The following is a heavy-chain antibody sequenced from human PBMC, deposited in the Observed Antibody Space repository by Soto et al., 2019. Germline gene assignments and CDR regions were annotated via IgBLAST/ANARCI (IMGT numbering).Heavy chain of an antibody. V-gene: IGHV1-18*01. J-gene: IGHJ4*02. Sequence: QVQLVQSGAEVKKPGASVKVSCKASGYTFSSYFISWVRQAPGQGLEWMGWISAYNGNTNYAQNLQGRVTMTTDTXXXXXXXXXXXXXXXXXXXXXXXXXLPPVDYWGQGTLVTVCS. CDR3: XXXLPPVDY. CDR2: ISAYNGNT. CDR1: GYTFSSYF.